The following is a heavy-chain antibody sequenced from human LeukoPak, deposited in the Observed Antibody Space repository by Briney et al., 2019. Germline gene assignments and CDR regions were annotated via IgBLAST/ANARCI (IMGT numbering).Heavy chain of an antibody. V-gene: IGHV1-2*02. CDR1: GYTFSDYY. CDR2: MNANSGGT. J-gene: IGHJ6*02. Sequence: ASVKVSCKASGYTFSDYYIHWVRQAPGQGLEWMGWMNANSGGTDYAQRLQGRVTMTRDTSISTAYMELSRLTSDDTAVYYCARDLGSGWPRYYGMEDVWGQGTTVTVSS. D-gene: IGHD6-19*01. CDR3: ARDLGSGWPRYYGMEDV.